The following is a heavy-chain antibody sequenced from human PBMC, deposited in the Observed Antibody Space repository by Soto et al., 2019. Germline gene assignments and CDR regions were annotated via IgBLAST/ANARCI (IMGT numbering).Heavy chain of an antibody. CDR3: ARESESSHYFDS. CDR2: IDGSGDTI. V-gene: IGHV3-48*03. Sequence: GGSLRLSCAGSGFTFSSYEMNWVRQAPGKGLEWVSYIDGSGDTIFYADSVKGRFTISRDNAKNSLHLQLNSLRVEDTAVYYCARESESSHYFDSWGQGTLVTVSS. CDR1: GFTFSSYE. J-gene: IGHJ4*02. D-gene: IGHD6-13*01.